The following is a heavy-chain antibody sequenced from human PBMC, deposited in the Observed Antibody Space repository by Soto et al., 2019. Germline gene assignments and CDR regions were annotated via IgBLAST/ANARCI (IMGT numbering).Heavy chain of an antibody. CDR2: IYYSGTT. CDR3: DRRDSGRPLDV. V-gene: IGHV4-39*01. CDR1: GGSISSSDSY. Sequence: SETLSLTCTVSGGSISSSDSYWGWVRQPPGKGLERIGNIYYSGTTYYNPSLKSRVTISVDASKNQFILKLSSVTAADTAVYYCDRRDSGRPLDVWGQGTMVTVSS. D-gene: IGHD1-26*01. J-gene: IGHJ3*01.